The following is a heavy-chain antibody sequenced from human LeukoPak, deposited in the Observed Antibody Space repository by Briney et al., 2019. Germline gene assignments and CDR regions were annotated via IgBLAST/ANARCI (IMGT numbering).Heavy chain of an antibody. D-gene: IGHD5-18*01. CDR3: ARESGSYGHYFDY. V-gene: IGHV3-33*08. CDR2: IWYDGSNK. CDR1: GFPFANTW. J-gene: IGHJ4*02. Sequence: GGSLRLSCAASGFPFANTWMHWVRQAPGKGLEWVAVIWYDGSNKYYADSVKGRFTISRDNSKNTLYLQMNSLRAEDTAVYYCARESGSYGHYFDYWGQGTLVTVSS.